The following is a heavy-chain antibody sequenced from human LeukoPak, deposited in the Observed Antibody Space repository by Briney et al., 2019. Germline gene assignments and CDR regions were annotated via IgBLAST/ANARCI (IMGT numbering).Heavy chain of an antibody. Sequence: PGGSLRLSCAASGFTFDDYAMHWVRQAPGKGLEWVSGISWNSGSLGYADSVKGRFTISRDNAKNSLFLQMNSLRAEDTAFYYCAKGQQLWSPTFDYWGQGTLVTVSS. J-gene: IGHJ4*02. CDR1: GFTFDDYA. CDR3: AKGQQLWSPTFDY. D-gene: IGHD5-18*01. V-gene: IGHV3-9*01. CDR2: ISWNSGSL.